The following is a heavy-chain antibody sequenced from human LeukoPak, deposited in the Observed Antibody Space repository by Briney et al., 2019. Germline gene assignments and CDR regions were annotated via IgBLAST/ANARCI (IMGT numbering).Heavy chain of an antibody. Sequence: SETLSLTCTVSGGSISSYYWSWIRQPPGKGLEWIAYIYYSGSTNYNPSLKSRVTISVDTSKNQFSLKLSSVTAADTAVYYCARHNYYDGSGYYPLLFDYWGQGTLVTVSS. J-gene: IGHJ4*02. CDR3: ARHNYYDGSGYYPLLFDY. CDR1: GGSISSYY. V-gene: IGHV4-59*01. D-gene: IGHD3-22*01. CDR2: IYYSGST.